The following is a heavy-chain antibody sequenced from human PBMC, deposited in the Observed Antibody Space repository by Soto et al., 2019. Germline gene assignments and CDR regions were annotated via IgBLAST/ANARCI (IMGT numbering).Heavy chain of an antibody. D-gene: IGHD5-12*01. CDR3: ARWWLGGYDSYFDY. CDR1: GASFRGYL. J-gene: IGHJ4*02. CDR2: ISHSGST. V-gene: IGHV4-34*01. Sequence: PSETLSLTCGVYGASFRGYLWSWIRQAPGKGLEWIGEISHSGSTDYNPSLKSRLTISIDASKNQFSLKLSSVTAADTAVYYCARWWLGGYDSYFDYWGQGALVTVSS.